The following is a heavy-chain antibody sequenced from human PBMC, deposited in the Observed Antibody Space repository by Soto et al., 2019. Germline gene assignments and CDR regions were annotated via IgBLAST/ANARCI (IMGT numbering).Heavy chain of an antibody. CDR2: FDPEDGET. V-gene: IGHV1-24*01. CDR1: GYTLTELS. CDR3: ATSIPDTIFGVEAFDY. D-gene: IGHD3-3*01. J-gene: IGHJ4*02. Sequence: ASVKVSCKVSGYTLTELSMHWVRQAPGKGLEWMGGFDPEDGETIYAQKFQGRVTMTEDTSTDTAYMELSSLRSEDTAVYYCATSIPDTIFGVEAFDYWGQGTLVTVPQ.